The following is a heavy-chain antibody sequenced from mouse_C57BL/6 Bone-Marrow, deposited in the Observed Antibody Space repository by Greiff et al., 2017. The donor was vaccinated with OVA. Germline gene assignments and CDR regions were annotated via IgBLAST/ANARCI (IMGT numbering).Heavy chain of an antibody. J-gene: IGHJ3*01. D-gene: IGHD2-3*01. Sequence: QVQLQQSGAELVRPGTSVKMSCKASGYTFTNYWIGWAKQRPGHGLEWIGDIYPGGSYTNYNEKFKGKATLTADKSSSTAYMQFSSLTSEDSAIYYCARYDGYYLAWFAYWGQGTLVTVSA. CDR3: ARYDGYYLAWFAY. CDR1: GYTFTNYW. CDR2: IYPGGSYT. V-gene: IGHV1-63*01.